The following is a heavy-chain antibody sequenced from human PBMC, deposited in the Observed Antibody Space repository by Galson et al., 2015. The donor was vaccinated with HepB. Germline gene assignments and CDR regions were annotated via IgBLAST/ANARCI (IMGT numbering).Heavy chain of an antibody. D-gene: IGHD3-10*01. CDR2: IYYSGST. J-gene: IGHJ4*02. Sequence: ETLSLTCTVSGGSISSYYWSWIRQPPGKGLEWIGYIYYSGSTNYNPSLKSRVTISVDTSKNQFSLKLSSVTAADTAVYYCARGGVRGVPFDYWGQGTLVTVSS. V-gene: IGHV4-59*01. CDR1: GGSISSYY. CDR3: ARGGVRGVPFDY.